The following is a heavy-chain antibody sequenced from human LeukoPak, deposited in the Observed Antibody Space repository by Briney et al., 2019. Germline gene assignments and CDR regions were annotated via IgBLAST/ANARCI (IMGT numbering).Heavy chain of an antibody. CDR3: ARMVRGVVSAQLYFDY. D-gene: IGHD3-10*01. CDR2: IYPGDSDT. Sequence: GESLKISCKGSGYSFTSYWIGWVRQMPGKGLEWMGIIYPGDSDTRYSPSFQGQVTISADKSISTAYLQWSSLRASDTAMYYCARMVRGVVSAQLYFDYWGQGTLVTVPS. V-gene: IGHV5-51*01. J-gene: IGHJ4*02. CDR1: GYSFTSYW.